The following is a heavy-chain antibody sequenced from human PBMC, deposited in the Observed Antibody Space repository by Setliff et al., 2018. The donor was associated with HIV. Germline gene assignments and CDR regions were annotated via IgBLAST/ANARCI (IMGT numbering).Heavy chain of an antibody. CDR2: ISSSGTTY. CDR1: GFTFSYYA. D-gene: IGHD6-6*01. J-gene: IGHJ6*03. CDR3: ARGRYSSSRWDLSYMDV. V-gene: IGHV3-48*01. Sequence: PGGSLRLSCAASGFTFSYYAMNWVRQAPGKGLEWVSDISSSGTTYYYADSVRGRFTISRDNAKNSLYLLMNSLRAEDTAVYYCARGRYSSSRWDLSYMDVWGKGTTVTVSS.